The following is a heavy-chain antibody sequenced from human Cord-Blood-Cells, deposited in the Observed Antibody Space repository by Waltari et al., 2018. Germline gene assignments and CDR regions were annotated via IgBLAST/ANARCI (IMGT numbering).Heavy chain of an antibody. J-gene: IGHJ6*02. V-gene: IGHV4-59*01. CDR3: ASRMYYYYGMDV. Sequence: QVQLQESDPGLVKPSETLSLTYTVSGGSISSYYWSWIRQPPGKGLEWIGYIYYSGSTNYNPSLKSRVTISVDTSKNQFSLKLSSVTAADTAVYYCASRMYYYYGMDVWGQGTTVTVSS. CDR1: GGSISSYY. CDR2: IYYSGST.